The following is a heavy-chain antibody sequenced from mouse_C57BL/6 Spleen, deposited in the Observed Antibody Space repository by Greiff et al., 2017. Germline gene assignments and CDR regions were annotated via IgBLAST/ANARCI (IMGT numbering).Heavy chain of an antibody. D-gene: IGHD2-4*01. Sequence: VQLQQPGAELVKPGASVKMSCKASGYTFTSYWITWVKQRPGQGLEWIGDIYPGSGSTNYNEKFKSKATLTVDTSSSTAYMQLSSLTSEDSAVYYCARTSYDYDEFRDVDYWGQGTSVTVSS. CDR2: IYPGSGST. V-gene: IGHV1-55*01. CDR1: GYTFTSYW. J-gene: IGHJ4*01. CDR3: ARTSYDYDEFRDVDY.